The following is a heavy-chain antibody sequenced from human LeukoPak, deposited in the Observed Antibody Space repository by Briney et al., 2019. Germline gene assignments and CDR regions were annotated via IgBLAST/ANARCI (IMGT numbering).Heavy chain of an antibody. CDR3: AKELIESYLYYYYYYMDV. V-gene: IGHV3-30*02. D-gene: IGHD3-16*02. Sequence: GGSLRLSCAASGFTFSSYGMHWVRQAPGKGLEWVAFIRYDGSNKYYADSVKGRFTISRDNSKNTLYLQMNSLRAEDTAVYYCAKELIESYLYYYYYYMDVWGKGTTVTVSS. CDR2: IRYDGSNK. J-gene: IGHJ6*03. CDR1: GFTFSSYG.